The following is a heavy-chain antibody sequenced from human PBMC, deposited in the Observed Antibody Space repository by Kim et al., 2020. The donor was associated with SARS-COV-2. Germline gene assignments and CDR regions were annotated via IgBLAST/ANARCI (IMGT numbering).Heavy chain of an antibody. Sequence: GGSLRLSCAASGFTFSSYSMNWVRQAPGKGLEWVSSISSSSSYIYYADSVKGRFTISRDNAKNSLYLQMNSLRAEDTAVYYCARVGEIISYYYDSSGYGYFDYWGQGTLVTVSS. V-gene: IGHV3-21*01. D-gene: IGHD3-22*01. CDR1: GFTFSSYS. J-gene: IGHJ4*02. CDR3: ARVGEIISYYYDSSGYGYFDY. CDR2: ISSSSSYI.